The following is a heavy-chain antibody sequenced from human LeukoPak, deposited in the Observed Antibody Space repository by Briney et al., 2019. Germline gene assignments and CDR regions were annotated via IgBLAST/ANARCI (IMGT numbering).Heavy chain of an antibody. CDR3: AKDSSTWGNLAGHFDS. Sequence: PSETLSLTCTVSGGSIVSHYWNWIRQPAGRGLEWIGRFYASGTTNTSPSLKSRVTMSVDTSKNQFSLKLSSVTAADTAVYYCAKDSSTWGNLAGHFDSWGQGTLVTVSS. V-gene: IGHV4-4*07. CDR2: FYASGTT. J-gene: IGHJ4*02. CDR1: GGSIVSHY. D-gene: IGHD6-13*01.